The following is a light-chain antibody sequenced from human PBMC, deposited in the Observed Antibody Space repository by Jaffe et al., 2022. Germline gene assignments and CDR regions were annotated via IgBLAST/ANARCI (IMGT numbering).Light chain of an antibody. Sequence: EIVMTQSPATLSVSPGERATLSCRASQSVSSNLAWYQQKPGQAPRLLIYGASTRATGIPARFSGSGSGTEFTLTISSLQSEDFAVYYCQQYNNWGPWTFGQGTKVEIK. CDR3: QQYNNWGPWT. V-gene: IGKV3-15*01. CDR1: QSVSSN. CDR2: GAS. J-gene: IGKJ1*01.